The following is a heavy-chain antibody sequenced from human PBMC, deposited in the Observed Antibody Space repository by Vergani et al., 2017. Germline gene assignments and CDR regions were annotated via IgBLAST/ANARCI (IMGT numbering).Heavy chain of an antibody. CDR1: GGTFSSYT. CDR3: ARVAGATFWYFDL. D-gene: IGHD1-26*01. V-gene: IGHV1-69*02. CDR2: IIPILGIA. J-gene: IGHJ2*01. Sequence: QVQLVQSGAEVKKPGSSVKVSCKASGGTFSSYTISWVRQAPGQGLEWMGRIIPILGIANYAQKFQGRVTITADKSTSTAYMELSSLRSEDTAVYYCARVAGATFWYFDLWGRGTLVTVSS.